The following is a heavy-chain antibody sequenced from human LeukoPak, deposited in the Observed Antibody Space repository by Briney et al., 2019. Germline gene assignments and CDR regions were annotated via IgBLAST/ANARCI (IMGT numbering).Heavy chain of an antibody. D-gene: IGHD5-12*01. J-gene: IGHJ4*02. CDR3: ARAGGYLLYFDY. Sequence: PSETLSLTCTVSGGSISSYYWSWIRQPPGKGLEWIGNIFYSGSTNYNPSLQSRVTISVDTSKNQFSLKLSSVTAADTAVYYCARAGGYLLYFDYWGQGTLVTVSS. CDR2: IFYSGST. V-gene: IGHV4-59*01. CDR1: GGSISSYY.